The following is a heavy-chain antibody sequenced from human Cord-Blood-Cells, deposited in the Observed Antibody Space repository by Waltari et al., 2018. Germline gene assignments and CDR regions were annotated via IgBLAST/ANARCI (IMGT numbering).Heavy chain of an antibody. D-gene: IGHD3-3*01. CDR2: IYYSGST. Sequence: QLQLQESGPGLVKPSETLSLTCTVSGGSISSSSYFWGWIRQPPGQGLEWIGSIYYSGSTYYNPSLKIRVTISVDTSKNQFSLKLSSVTAADTAVYYCARRFPYYDFWSGYYDAFDIWGQGTMVTVSS. J-gene: IGHJ3*02. CDR1: GGSISSSSYF. CDR3: ARRFPYYDFWSGYYDAFDI. V-gene: IGHV4-39*01.